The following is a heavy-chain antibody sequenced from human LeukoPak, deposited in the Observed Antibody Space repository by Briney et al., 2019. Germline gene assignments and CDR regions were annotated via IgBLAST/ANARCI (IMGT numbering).Heavy chain of an antibody. CDR3: ARAKDSSSSGDAFDI. D-gene: IGHD6-6*01. Sequence: GGSLRLSCAAPGFTFSSYDMHWVRQATGKGLEWVSGTGTAGDTYYPGSVKGRFTISRENAKNSLYLQTNSLRAGDTAVYYCARAKDSSSSGDAFDIWGQGTMVTVSS. CDR2: TGTAGDT. J-gene: IGHJ3*02. V-gene: IGHV3-13*01. CDR1: GFTFSSYD.